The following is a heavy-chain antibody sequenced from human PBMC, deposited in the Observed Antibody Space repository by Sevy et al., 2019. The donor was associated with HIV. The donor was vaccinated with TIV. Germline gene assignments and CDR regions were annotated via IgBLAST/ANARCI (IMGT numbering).Heavy chain of an antibody. Sequence: GGSLRLSCAASGFTFSDYWMSWVRQAPEKGLEWVANIKQDGSKKYYVDCVKGRFIMSRDNAKNSLYLEMNSLRAEDTAVYYCARLKLHYDPYYFDLWGQGTLVTVSS. D-gene: IGHD3-16*01. CDR2: IKQDGSKK. J-gene: IGHJ4*02. CDR3: ARLKLHYDPYYFDL. V-gene: IGHV3-7*01. CDR1: GFTFSDYW.